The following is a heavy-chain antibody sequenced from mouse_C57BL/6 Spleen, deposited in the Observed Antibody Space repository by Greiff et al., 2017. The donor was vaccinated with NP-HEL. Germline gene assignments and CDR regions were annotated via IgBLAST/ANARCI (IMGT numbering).Heavy chain of an antibody. CDR3: AYGNYDGFAY. V-gene: IGHV1-52*01. J-gene: IGHJ3*01. D-gene: IGHD2-1*01. CDR2: IYPSASET. Sequence: QVQLQQPVAALVRPGSSVTLSCTASGYTFPRSCLHLVQQRPLHGLAWIGNIYPSASETHYNQKFKDKATLTVDKSSSTAYMQLSSLTSEDSAVYYCAYGNYDGFAYWGQGTLVTVSA. CDR1: GYTFPRSC.